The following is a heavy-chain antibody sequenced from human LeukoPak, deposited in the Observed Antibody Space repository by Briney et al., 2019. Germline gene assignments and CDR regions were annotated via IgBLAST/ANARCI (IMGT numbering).Heavy chain of an antibody. Sequence: SQTLSLTCTVSGGSISSGDYYWSWIRQPPGKGLGWIGYIYYSGSTYYNPSLKSRVTISIDTSKNQFSLKLSSVTAADTAVYYCARDYGSGTYYYYYYGMDVWGQGTTVTVSS. CDR1: GGSISSGDYY. CDR2: IYYSGST. J-gene: IGHJ6*02. D-gene: IGHD3-10*01. CDR3: ARDYGSGTYYYYYYGMDV. V-gene: IGHV4-30-4*01.